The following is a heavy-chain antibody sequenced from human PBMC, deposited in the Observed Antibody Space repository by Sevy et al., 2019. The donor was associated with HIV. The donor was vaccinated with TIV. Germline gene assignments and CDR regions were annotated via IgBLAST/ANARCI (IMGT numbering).Heavy chain of an antibody. CDR1: GFTFSSYG. V-gene: IGHV3-30*18. J-gene: IGHJ4*02. D-gene: IGHD1-20*01. CDR3: AKGGGYNWNPFPLFFDY. CDR2: ISYDGSNK. Sequence: GGSLRLSCAASGFTFSSYGMHWVRQAPGKGLEWVAVISYDGSNKYYADSVMGRFTISRDNSKNTLYLQMNSLRAEDTAVYYCAKGGGYNWNPFPLFFDYWGQGTLVTVSS.